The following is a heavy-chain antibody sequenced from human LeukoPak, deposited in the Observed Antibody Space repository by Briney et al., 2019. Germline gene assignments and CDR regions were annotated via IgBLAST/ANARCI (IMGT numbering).Heavy chain of an antibody. CDR1: GYTFTSYY. J-gene: IGHJ5*02. V-gene: IGHV1-46*01. D-gene: IGHD4-17*01. CDR3: ARDRPTTVTSNWFDP. CDR2: INPSGGST. Sequence: ASVKVSCKASGYTFTSYYMHWVRQAPGQGLEWMGIINPSGGSTSYAQKFQGRVTMTRDTSTSTVYMELSSLRSEDTAVYYCARDRPTTVTSNWFDPWGQGTLVTVSS.